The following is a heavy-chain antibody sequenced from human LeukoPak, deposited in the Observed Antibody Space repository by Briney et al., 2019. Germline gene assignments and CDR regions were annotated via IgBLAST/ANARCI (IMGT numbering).Heavy chain of an antibody. Sequence: PGRSLRLSCAASGFTFSSYGMHWVRQAPGKGLEWVAVISYDGSDEYYADSVKGRFTISRDNSKNTLYLQMNSLRAEDTAVYYCAKSDCSGGSCYFDYWGQGTLVTVSS. CDR1: GFTFSSYG. CDR3: AKSDCSGGSCYFDY. CDR2: ISYDGSDE. V-gene: IGHV3-30*18. J-gene: IGHJ4*02. D-gene: IGHD2-15*01.